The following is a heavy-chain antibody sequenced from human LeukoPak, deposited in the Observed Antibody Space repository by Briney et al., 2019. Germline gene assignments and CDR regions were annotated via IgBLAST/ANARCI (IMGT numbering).Heavy chain of an antibody. J-gene: IGHJ6*03. D-gene: IGHD1-20*01. Sequence: PGGSLRLSCATSGFTFSDYYMSWIRQAPGKGLEWVSYISSSGSTIYYADSVKGRFTISRDNAKNSLYLQMSSLRAEDTAVYYCARIITGTTGHYYYYYMDVWGKGTTVTVSS. CDR3: ARIITGTTGHYYYYYMDV. CDR1: GFTFSDYY. V-gene: IGHV3-11*04. CDR2: ISSSGSTI.